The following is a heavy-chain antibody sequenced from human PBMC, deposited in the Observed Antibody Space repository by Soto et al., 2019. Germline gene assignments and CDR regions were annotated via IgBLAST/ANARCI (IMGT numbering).Heavy chain of an antibody. Sequence: QVQLVQSGAEVKKPGSSVKVSCKASGGTFSSYTISWVRQAPGQGLEWMGRIIPILGIANYAQKFQGRVTITADKDASTDYVELSSLRSEDTGVYYCARHSGIAVACIPPLDCYFDIWGRGTLVTVSS. CDR1: GGTFSSYT. D-gene: IGHD6-19*01. V-gene: IGHV1-69*02. J-gene: IGHJ2*01. CDR2: IIPILGIA. CDR3: ARHSGIAVACIPPLDCYFDI.